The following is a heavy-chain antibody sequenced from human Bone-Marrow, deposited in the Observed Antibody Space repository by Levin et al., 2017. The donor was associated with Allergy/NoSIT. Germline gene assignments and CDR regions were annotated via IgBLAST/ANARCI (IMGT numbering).Heavy chain of an antibody. CDR2: ISSSSSYI. V-gene: IGHV3-21*01. D-gene: IGHD3-9*01. CDR1: GFTFSSYS. CDR3: ARDARGPGDILTGPDAFDI. J-gene: IGHJ3*02. Sequence: GGSLRLSCAASGFTFSSYSMNWVRQAPGKGLEWVSSISSSSSYIYYADSVKGRFTISRDNAKNSLYLQMNSLRAEDTAVYYCARDARGPGDILTGPDAFDIWGQGTMVTVSS.